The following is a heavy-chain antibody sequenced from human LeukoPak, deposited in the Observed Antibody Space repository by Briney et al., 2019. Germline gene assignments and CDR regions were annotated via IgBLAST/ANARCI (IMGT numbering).Heavy chain of an antibody. D-gene: IGHD3-10*01. J-gene: IGHJ4*02. CDR1: GASISNYY. CDR2: VSYSGST. Sequence: SETLSLTCTVSGASISNYYWSWIRQPPGKGLECIAYVSYSGSTKHNPSLKSRVTISADTSKNQFSLKLTSVTAADTAVYYCARQPGPSYYYGSGSYPYYFDSWGQGTLVTVSS. V-gene: IGHV4-59*08. CDR3: ARQPGPSYYYGSGSYPYYFDS.